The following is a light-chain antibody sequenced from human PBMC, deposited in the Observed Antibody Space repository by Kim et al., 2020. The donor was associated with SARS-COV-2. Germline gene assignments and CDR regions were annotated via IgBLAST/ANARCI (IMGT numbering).Light chain of an antibody. Sequence: EIVLTQSPATLSLSPGDRATLSCRASQSVGSFLAWYQQKPGQAPRLLIYDASNRATGIPARFRGSGSGTDFTLTVSSLEPEDFAVYYCQQRSNWPRLTFGGGTKVDIK. V-gene: IGKV3-11*01. J-gene: IGKJ4*01. CDR1: QSVGSF. CDR2: DAS. CDR3: QQRSNWPRLT.